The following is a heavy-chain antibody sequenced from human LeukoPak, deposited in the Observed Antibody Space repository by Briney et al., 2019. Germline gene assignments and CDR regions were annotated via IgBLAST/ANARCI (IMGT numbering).Heavy chain of an antibody. CDR3: ARDGGYDFWSGYYQDY. Sequence: EGSLRLSCAASGFTFSSYGMHWVRQAPGKGLEWVAVIWYDGSNKYYADSVKGRFTISRDNSKNTLYLQMNSLRAEDTAVYYCARDGGYDFWSGYYQDYWGQGTLVTVSS. CDR1: GFTFSSYG. J-gene: IGHJ4*02. CDR2: IWYDGSNK. V-gene: IGHV3-30*19. D-gene: IGHD3-3*01.